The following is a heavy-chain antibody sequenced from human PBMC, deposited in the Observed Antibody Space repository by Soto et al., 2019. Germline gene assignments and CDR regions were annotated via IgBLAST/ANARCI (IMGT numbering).Heavy chain of an antibody. CDR2: ISSSSSTI. V-gene: IGHV3-48*02. CDR1: RLTFSSYS. Sequence: EEQVVESGGGLVQPGGSLRLSCGGSRLTFSSYSINWVRQAPGKGLEWLSYISSSSSTIHYADSVRGRFTISRDNAKNSVFLQMNSLRDEDTAVYFCARERVIGDFLTGYDSFDMWGQGTMVTVSS. CDR3: ARERVIGDFLTGYDSFDM. J-gene: IGHJ3*02. D-gene: IGHD3-9*01.